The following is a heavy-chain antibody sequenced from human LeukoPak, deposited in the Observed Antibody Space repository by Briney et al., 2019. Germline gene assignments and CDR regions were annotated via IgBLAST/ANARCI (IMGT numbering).Heavy chain of an antibody. CDR2: MSWNSGNI. V-gene: IGHV3-9*01. CDR3: ARGPYCSGGSCYPY. CDR1: GFTFDDHA. J-gene: IGHJ4*02. D-gene: IGHD2-15*01. Sequence: PGRSLRLSCVASGFTFDDHAMHWVRQAPGKGLEWVSGMSWNSGNIGYADSVKGRFTISRDNSKNTLYLQMNSLRAEDTAVYYCARGPYCSGGSCYPYWGQGTLVTVSS.